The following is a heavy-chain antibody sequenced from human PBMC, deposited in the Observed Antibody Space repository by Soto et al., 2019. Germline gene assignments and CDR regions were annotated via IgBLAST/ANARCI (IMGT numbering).Heavy chain of an antibody. Sequence: SETLSLTCAVYGGSFSGYYWSWIRQPPGKGLEWIGEINHSGSSNYNPSLKSRVTISVDTSKNQFSLKLSSVTAADTAVYYCARWGEYDSGWYIDRWGQGTPVTVSS. CDR2: INHSGSS. J-gene: IGHJ5*02. V-gene: IGHV4-34*01. CDR1: GGSFSGYY. CDR3: ARWGEYDSGWYIDR. D-gene: IGHD6-19*01.